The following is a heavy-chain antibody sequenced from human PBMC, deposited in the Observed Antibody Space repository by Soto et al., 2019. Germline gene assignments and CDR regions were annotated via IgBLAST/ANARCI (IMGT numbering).Heavy chain of an antibody. Sequence: EVHLLESGGGLVQPGESLRLSCGTSGFTFSSCVMTWVRQAPGKGLEWVSSITNTDAGTYYADSVKGRFTISRDNSKNTMDLPMNNLRVEDTAVYYCAKGLIRGRWYAADWGQGTLVTVSS. V-gene: IGHV3-23*01. CDR1: GFTFSSCV. D-gene: IGHD6-13*01. CDR2: ITNTDAGT. CDR3: AKGLIRGRWYAAD. J-gene: IGHJ4*02.